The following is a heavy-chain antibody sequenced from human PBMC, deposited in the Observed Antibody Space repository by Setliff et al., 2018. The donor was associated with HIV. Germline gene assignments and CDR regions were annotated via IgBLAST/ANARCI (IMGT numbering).Heavy chain of an antibody. CDR1: GYSFPNYW. J-gene: IGHJ3*02. V-gene: IGHV5-51*01. CDR3: ERIWFGAQDALDI. Sequence: GESLKLSCKGSGYSFPNYWIGWVRQMPGKVLEWVGIIYPDASDTRYSPSFQGQVTIAADNAISTAYLQWSSLKASDTSMYYWERIWFGAQDALDIWGQGTMVTVSS. CDR2: IYPDASDT. D-gene: IGHD3-10*01.